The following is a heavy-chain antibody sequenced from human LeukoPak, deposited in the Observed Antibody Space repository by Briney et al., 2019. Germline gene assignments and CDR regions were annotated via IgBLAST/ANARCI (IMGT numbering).Heavy chain of an antibody. J-gene: IGHJ4*02. D-gene: IGHD6-13*01. CDR1: GYTFTSYG. CDR3: ARSPDLGSSMAW. V-gene: IGHV1-18*01. CDR2: ISAYNGNT. Sequence: ASVKVSCKASGYTFTSYGISWVRQAPGQGHEWMGWISAYNGNTNYAQKLQGRVTMTTDTSTITAYTELRSLRSDDTAVYYCARSPDLGSSMAWWGQGTLVTVSS.